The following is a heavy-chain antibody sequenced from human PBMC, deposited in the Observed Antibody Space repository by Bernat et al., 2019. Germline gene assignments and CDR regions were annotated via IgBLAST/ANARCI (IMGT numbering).Heavy chain of an antibody. CDR3: AREPRITMIVVANDAFDI. Sequence: QLQLQESGPGLVKPSETPSLTCTVSGGSISSSSYYWGWIRQPPGKGLEWIGSIYYSGSTYYNPSLKSRVTISVDTSKNQFSLKLSSVTAADTAVYYCAREPRITMIVVANDAFDIWGQGTMVTVSS. J-gene: IGHJ3*02. V-gene: IGHV4-39*01. D-gene: IGHD3-22*01. CDR1: GGSISSSSYY. CDR2: IYYSGST.